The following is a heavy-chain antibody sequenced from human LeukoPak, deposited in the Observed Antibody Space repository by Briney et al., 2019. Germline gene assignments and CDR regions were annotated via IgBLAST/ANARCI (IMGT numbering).Heavy chain of an antibody. CDR1: GFTVSTNY. D-gene: IGHD1-26*01. J-gene: IGHJ4*02. CDR3: ASNTGRATLNY. CDR2: IYSGGST. V-gene: IGHV3-53*01. Sequence: PGGSLRLSCAASGFTVSTNYMAWVRQAPGKGLEWVSVIYSGGSTHYADSVKGRFTISRDNSKNTLYLQMNSLRAEDTAVYYCASNTGRATLNYWGQGTLVTVSS.